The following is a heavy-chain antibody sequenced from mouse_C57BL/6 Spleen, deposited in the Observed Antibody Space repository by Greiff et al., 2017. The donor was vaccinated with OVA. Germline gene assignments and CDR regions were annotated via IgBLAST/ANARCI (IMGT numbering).Heavy chain of an antibody. J-gene: IGHJ3*01. CDR1: GFNIKDDY. Sequence: VQLQQSGAELVRPGASVKLSCTASGFNIKDDYMHWVKQRPEQGLEWIGWIDPENGDTEYASKFQGKATITADTSSNTAYLQLSSLTSEDTAVYYCTTVYYGNDAYWGQGTLVTVSA. CDR3: TTVYYGNDAY. CDR2: IDPENGDT. V-gene: IGHV14-4*01. D-gene: IGHD2-1*01.